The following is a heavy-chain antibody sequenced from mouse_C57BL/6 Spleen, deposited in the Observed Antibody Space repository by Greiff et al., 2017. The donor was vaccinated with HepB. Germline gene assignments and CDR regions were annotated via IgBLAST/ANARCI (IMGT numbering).Heavy chain of an antibody. V-gene: IGHV2-2*01. J-gene: IGHJ1*03. Sequence: QVQLQESGPGLVQPSQSLSITCTVSGFSLTSYGVHWVRQSPGKGLEWLGVIWSGGSTDYNAAFISRLSISKDNSKSQVFFKMNSLQADDTAIYYCARGALREYFDVWGTGTTVTVSS. CDR1: GFSLTSYG. CDR3: ARGALREYFDV. CDR2: IWSGGST. D-gene: IGHD1-1*01.